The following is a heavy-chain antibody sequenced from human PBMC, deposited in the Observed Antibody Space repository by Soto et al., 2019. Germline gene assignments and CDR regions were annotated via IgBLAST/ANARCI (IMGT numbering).Heavy chain of an antibody. Sequence: QVQLVQSGAEVKKPGASVMVSCKASGYTFTDYTMHWVRQAPGQRLEWMGWINAGNGNTQYSQKFQGRVTITRDTXASTAGVALSSLTSEDTAVYYGARHLSVSGSDLDSRGQGTLVTVSS. CDR2: INAGNGNT. J-gene: IGHJ4*02. D-gene: IGHD3-10*01. V-gene: IGHV1-3*01. CDR3: ARHLSVSGSDLDS. CDR1: GYTFTDYT.